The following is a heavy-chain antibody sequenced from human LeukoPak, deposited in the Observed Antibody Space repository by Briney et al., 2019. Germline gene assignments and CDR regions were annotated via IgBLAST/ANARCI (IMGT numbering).Heavy chain of an antibody. CDR3: AGGDSYYYFDY. D-gene: IGHD2-21*02. J-gene: IGHJ4*02. CDR2: IYYSGST. V-gene: IGHV4-39*07. Sequence: SETLSLTCTVSGGSISSSSYYWGWIRQPPGKGLEWIGSIYYSGSTYYNPSLKSRVTISVDTSKNQFSLKLSSVTAADTAVYYCAGGDSYYYFDYWGQGTLVTVSS. CDR1: GGSISSSSYY.